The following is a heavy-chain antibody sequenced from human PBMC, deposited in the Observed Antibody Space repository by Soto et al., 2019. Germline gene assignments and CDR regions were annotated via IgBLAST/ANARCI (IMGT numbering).Heavy chain of an antibody. V-gene: IGHV3-7*01. CDR2: IKQDGSEE. D-gene: IGHD6-13*01. Sequence: EVQLVESGGGLVQPGGSLRLSCVDSGFTFSSYWMSWVRQAPVKGLEWVGNIKQDGSEENYVDSLKGRFTISRDNAKNSMYLQMNSLIAEDTAVYYCARIAATGRGWDVWGQGTTVVVSS. J-gene: IGHJ6*02. CDR1: GFTFSSYW. CDR3: ARIAATGRGWDV.